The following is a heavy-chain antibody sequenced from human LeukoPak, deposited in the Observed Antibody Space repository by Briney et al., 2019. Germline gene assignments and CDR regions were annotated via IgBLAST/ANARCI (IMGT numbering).Heavy chain of an antibody. J-gene: IGHJ4*03. CDR3: ARGATTSETGYFDF. CDR1: GGSFSRYY. Sequence: SETLSLTCAVYGGSFSRYYWSWIRQSPGKGLEWIAEIDHRGDTNYNPSVKSRVTISVDTSKNQFSLKMRSLSAADTALYCARGATTSETGYFDFWGQGTLVTVSS. V-gene: IGHV4-34*01. D-gene: IGHD1-1*01. CDR2: IDHRGDT.